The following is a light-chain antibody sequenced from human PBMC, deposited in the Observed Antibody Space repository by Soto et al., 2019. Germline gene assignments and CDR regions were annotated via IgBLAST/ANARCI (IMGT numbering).Light chain of an antibody. J-gene: IGKJ4*01. V-gene: IGKV3-11*01. CDR2: DAS. Sequence: DIVLTHSPATLSLSPGERATLSCRASQSVSSYLAWYQQKPGQAPRLLIYDASNRATGIPARFSGSGSGTDFTLTISSLEPEDFAVYYCQQRSNWPPLTFGGGTKVDIK. CDR3: QQRSNWPPLT. CDR1: QSVSSY.